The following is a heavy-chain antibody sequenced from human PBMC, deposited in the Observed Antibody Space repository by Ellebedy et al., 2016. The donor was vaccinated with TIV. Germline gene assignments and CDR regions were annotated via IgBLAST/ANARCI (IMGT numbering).Heavy chain of an antibody. Sequence: SQTLSLTCAISGDSVSSNSAVWNWIRQSPSRGLESLGRTYYTSKWYNDYAVSVKSRLTVNPDTPKNQFSLQLNSVTPDDTAVYYCARGRMATGFDYWGQGTLVTVSS. CDR1: GDSVSSNSAV. V-gene: IGHV6-1*01. D-gene: IGHD5-24*01. CDR2: TYYTSKWYN. J-gene: IGHJ4*02. CDR3: ARGRMATGFDY.